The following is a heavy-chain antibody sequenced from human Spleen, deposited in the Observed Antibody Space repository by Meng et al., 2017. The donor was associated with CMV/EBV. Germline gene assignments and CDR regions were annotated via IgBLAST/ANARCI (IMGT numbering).Heavy chain of an antibody. CDR3: ARDSDY. J-gene: IGHJ4*02. Sequence: GGSLRLSCAASGFTFSSYGMHWVRQAPGKGLEWVAVISYDGSTIHYADSVKGRFTISRDNSKNTVYLQMDSLKVEDTSVYYCARDSDYWGQGTLVTVSS. CDR1: GFTFSSYG. V-gene: IGHV3-30*19. CDR2: ISYDGSTI.